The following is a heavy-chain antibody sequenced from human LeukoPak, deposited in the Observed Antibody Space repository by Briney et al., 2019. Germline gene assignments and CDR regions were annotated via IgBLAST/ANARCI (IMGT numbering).Heavy chain of an antibody. CDR1: GFTFSNYA. CDR2: ISGSGTTT. Sequence: GGSLRLSCAASGFTFSNYAMSWVRQAPGKGLEWVSAISGSGTTTYYADSVKGRFTISRDNSKNTLYLQMNSLRAEDTAVYYCARIRTFDYWGQGTLVTVSS. V-gene: IGHV3-23*01. J-gene: IGHJ4*02. D-gene: IGHD3-3*02. CDR3: ARIRTFDY.